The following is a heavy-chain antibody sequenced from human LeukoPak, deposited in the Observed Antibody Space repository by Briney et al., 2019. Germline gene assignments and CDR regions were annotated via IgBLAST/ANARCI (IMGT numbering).Heavy chain of an antibody. CDR2: INPKSGGT. V-gene: IGHV1-2*02. CDR3: ARERPSITLVRGVVNDFDY. CDR1: AYTFTAYY. Sequence: ASVKVSCKASAYTFTAYYMHWVRQAPGQGLEWMGWINPKSGGTHYAQKFRGRVTMTRDTSISTAYMELSRLRSDDTAVYYCARERPSITLVRGVVNDFDYWGQGTLVTVSS. D-gene: IGHD3-10*01. J-gene: IGHJ4*02.